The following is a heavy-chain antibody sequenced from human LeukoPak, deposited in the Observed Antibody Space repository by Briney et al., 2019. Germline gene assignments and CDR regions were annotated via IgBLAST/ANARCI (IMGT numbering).Heavy chain of an antibody. D-gene: IGHD2-2*01. Sequence: SETLSLTCSVLGDYMSGYYWSWIRQPPGKGLEWIGYISYSGSTNYNPSLKSRLTILLDKSMNQFSLRLTSVTAADTAVYYCARDLGYCSSTSCYDDAFDIWGQGTMVTVSS. J-gene: IGHJ3*02. CDR1: GDYMSGYY. CDR2: ISYSGST. CDR3: ARDLGYCSSTSCYDDAFDI. V-gene: IGHV4-59*01.